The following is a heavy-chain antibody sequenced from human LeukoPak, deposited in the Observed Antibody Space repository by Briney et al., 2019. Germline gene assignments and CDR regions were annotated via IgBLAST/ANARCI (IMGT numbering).Heavy chain of an antibody. CDR3: ARGDYYDTSGYYPPDY. CDR1: GGTFSSYA. V-gene: IGHV1-69*13. J-gene: IGHJ4*02. D-gene: IGHD3-22*01. Sequence: SVKVSCKASGGTFSSYAISWVRQAPGQGLEWMGGFIPIFGTANYAQKFQGRVTITADESTSTAYMELSSLRSEDTAVYYCARGDYYDTSGYYPPDYWGQGTLVTVST. CDR2: FIPIFGTA.